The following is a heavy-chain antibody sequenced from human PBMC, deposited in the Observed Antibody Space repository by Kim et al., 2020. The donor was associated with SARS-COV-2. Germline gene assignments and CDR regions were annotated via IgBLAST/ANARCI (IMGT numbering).Heavy chain of an antibody. Sequence: GGSLSLSCEASGFNFNKYSMIWVRQAPGKGLEWVSSISGTSSYIYYADSVKGRFTISRDNARNSLYLQMNSLRVEDTGVYYCATTRTRWGQGALVTVST. CDR2: ISGTSSYI. CDR1: GFNFNKYS. J-gene: IGHJ4*02. CDR3: ATTRTR. V-gene: IGHV3-21*01. D-gene: IGHD3-3*01.